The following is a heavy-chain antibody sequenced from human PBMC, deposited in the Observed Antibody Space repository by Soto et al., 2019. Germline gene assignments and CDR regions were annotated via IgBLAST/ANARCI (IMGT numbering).Heavy chain of an antibody. CDR1: GFTFSSYG. CDR3: AKDLVGATSYNYYGMDV. CDR2: ISYDGSNK. Sequence: QVQLVESGGGVVQPGRSLRLSCAASGFTFSSYGMHWVRQAPGKGLEWVAVISYDGSNKYYADSVKGPFTISRDNSKNALYRQMNSLRAEDTAVYYCAKDLVGATSYNYYGMDVWGQGTTVTVSS. J-gene: IGHJ6*02. V-gene: IGHV3-30*18. D-gene: IGHD1-26*01.